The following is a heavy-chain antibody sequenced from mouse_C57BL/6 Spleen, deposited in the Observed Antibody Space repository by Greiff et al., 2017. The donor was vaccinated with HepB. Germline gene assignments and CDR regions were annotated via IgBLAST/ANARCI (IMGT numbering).Heavy chain of an antibody. CDR3: ARSLLRVAMDY. CDR1: GYAFSSSW. CDR2: IYPGDGDT. J-gene: IGHJ4*01. V-gene: IGHV1-82*01. Sequence: QVQLQQSGPELVKPGASVKISCKASGYAFSSSWMNWVKQRPGKGLEWIGRIYPGDGDTNYNGKFKGKATLTADKSSSTAYMQLSSLTSEDSAVYFCARSLLRVAMDYWGQGTSVTVSS. D-gene: IGHD1-1*01.